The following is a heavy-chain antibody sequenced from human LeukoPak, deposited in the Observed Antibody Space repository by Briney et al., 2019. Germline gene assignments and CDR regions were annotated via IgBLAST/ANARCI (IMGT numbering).Heavy chain of an antibody. V-gene: IGHV1-69*04. D-gene: IGHD4-17*01. CDR2: IIPILGIA. Sequence: PVASVKVSCKASGGTFSSYAVSWVRQAPGQGLEWMGRIIPILGIANYAQKFQGRVTITADKSTSTAYMELSSLRSEDTAVYYCARDGDHGDYVGYWGQGTLVTVSS. CDR1: GGTFSSYA. J-gene: IGHJ4*02. CDR3: ARDGDHGDYVGY.